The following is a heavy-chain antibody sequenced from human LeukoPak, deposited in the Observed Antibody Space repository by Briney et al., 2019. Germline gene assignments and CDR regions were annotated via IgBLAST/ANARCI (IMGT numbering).Heavy chain of an antibody. CDR3: ARDRDYYDSSRHRLDY. J-gene: IGHJ4*02. V-gene: IGHV3-20*04. Sequence: GGSLRLSCAASGFTFDDYGMSWVRQAPGKGLEWVSGINWNGGSTGYADSVKGRFTISRDNAKNSLYLQMNSLRAEDTALYYCARDRDYYDSSRHRLDYWGQGTLVTVSS. D-gene: IGHD3-22*01. CDR2: INWNGGST. CDR1: GFTFDDYG.